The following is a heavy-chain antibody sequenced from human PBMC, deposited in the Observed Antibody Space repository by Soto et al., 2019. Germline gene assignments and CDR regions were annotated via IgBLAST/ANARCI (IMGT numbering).Heavy chain of an antibody. CDR3: ARLFRSSWFDP. CDR2: IKQDGSEK. J-gene: IGHJ5*02. V-gene: IGHV3-7*05. Sequence: GGSLRLSCAASGFTFSSYWMSWVRQAPGKGLEWVANIKQDGSEKHYVDSVKGRFTNSRDNAKNSLYLQMNSLRAEDTAVYYCARLFRSSWFDPWGQGTLVTVSS. CDR1: GFTFSSYW. D-gene: IGHD3-3*01.